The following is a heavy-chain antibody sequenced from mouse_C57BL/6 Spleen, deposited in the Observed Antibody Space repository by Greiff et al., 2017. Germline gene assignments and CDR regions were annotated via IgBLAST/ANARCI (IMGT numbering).Heavy chain of an antibody. Sequence: VQLQQSGAELARPGASVKMSCKASGYTFTSYTMHWVKQRPGQGLEWIGYINPSSGYTKYNQKFKDKATLTADKSSSTAYMQLSSLASEDSAVYYCARYTQGAMDYWGQGASVTVSS. CDR1: GYTFTSYT. V-gene: IGHV1-4*01. J-gene: IGHJ4*01. CDR3: ARYTQGAMDY. CDR2: INPSSGYT.